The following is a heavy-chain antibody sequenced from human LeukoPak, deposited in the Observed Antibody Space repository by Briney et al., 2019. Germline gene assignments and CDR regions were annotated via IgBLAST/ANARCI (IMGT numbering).Heavy chain of an antibody. CDR2: ISISGGSI. V-gene: IGHV3-48*03. J-gene: IGHJ4*02. Sequence: GGALRRFCAASGLTFSSDEMHWVPQAPGKGVEWVLGISISGGSIYSAASVRGRFAIYRINASTSLYLQRNSLRAEDTAVYYCASGEVFGELFDAYWGQGTLVTVSS. CDR3: ASGEVFGELFDAY. D-gene: IGHD3-10*02. CDR1: GLTFSSDE.